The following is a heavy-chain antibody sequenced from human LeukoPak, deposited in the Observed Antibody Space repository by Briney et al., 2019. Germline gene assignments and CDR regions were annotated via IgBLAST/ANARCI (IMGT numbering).Heavy chain of an antibody. CDR2: ISGGGGST. V-gene: IGHV3-23*01. CDR3: ATPKTGTTIGGY. D-gene: IGHD1-7*01. Sequence: GGSLRLSCAASGSTFSSYAMSWVRQAPGKGLEWVSAISGGGGSTYYADSVKGRFTISRDNSKNTLYLQMNSLRAEDTAVYYCATPKTGTTIGGYWGQGTLVTVSS. J-gene: IGHJ4*02. CDR1: GSTFSSYA.